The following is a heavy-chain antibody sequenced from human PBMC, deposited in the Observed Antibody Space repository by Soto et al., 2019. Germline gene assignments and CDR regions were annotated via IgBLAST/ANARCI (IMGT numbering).Heavy chain of an antibody. CDR2: IYYSGST. Sequence: SETLSLTCTVSGGSISSYYWSWIRQPPGKGLEWIGYIYYSGSTNYNPSLKSRVTISVDTSKNQFSLKLSSVTAADTAVYYCARWVPYDFWSGYSFDYWGQGTLVTVSS. J-gene: IGHJ4*02. D-gene: IGHD3-3*01. CDR3: ARWVPYDFWSGYSFDY. CDR1: GGSISSYY. V-gene: IGHV4-59*08.